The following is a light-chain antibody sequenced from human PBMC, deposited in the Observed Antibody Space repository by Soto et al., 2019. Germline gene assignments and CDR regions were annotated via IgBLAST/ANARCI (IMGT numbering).Light chain of an antibody. J-gene: IGLJ3*02. CDR1: SSDLGTYNY. Sequence: QSVLTQPASVSGSPGQSITISCTGTSSDLGTYNYVSWYQQYPDKAPKLIIYDVRNRPSEVSDRFSGSKSGDTASLIISGLQAEDEADYYCAAWDDSLNGPLFGGGTKVTVL. CDR2: DVR. CDR3: AAWDDSLNGPL. V-gene: IGLV2-14*03.